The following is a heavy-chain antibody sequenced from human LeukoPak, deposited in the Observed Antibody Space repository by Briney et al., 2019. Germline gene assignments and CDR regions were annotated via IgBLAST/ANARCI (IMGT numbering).Heavy chain of an antibody. J-gene: IGHJ4*02. D-gene: IGHD4-11*01. CDR1: GGSVSGYY. CDR3: VRDYSNFVQGD. Sequence: PSETLSLTCVVSGGSVSGYYWGWIRQPPGRGLEWIGYVYYSGSTYYNPSLKSRLTIFADTSKNQFSLKMTSVTAADTAVYYCVRDYSNFVQGDWGQGTLVTVSS. V-gene: IGHV4-59*04. CDR2: VYYSGST.